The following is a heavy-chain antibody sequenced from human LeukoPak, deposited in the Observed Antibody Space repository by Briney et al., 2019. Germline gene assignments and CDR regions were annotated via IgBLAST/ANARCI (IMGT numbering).Heavy chain of an antibody. CDR3: TTDGDYDSIHRGMDV. CDR2: IKSKTDGGTT. Sequence: PGGSLRLSCAASGFTFSSYWMHWVRQAPGKGLEWVGRIKSKTDGGTTDYAAPVKGRFTISRDDSKNTLYLQMNSLKTEDTAAYYCTTDGDYDSIHRGMDVWGQGTTVTVSS. CDR1: GFTFSSYW. J-gene: IGHJ6*02. D-gene: IGHD3-22*01. V-gene: IGHV3-15*01.